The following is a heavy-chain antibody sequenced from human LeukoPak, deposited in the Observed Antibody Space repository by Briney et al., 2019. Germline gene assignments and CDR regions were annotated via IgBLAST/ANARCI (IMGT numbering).Heavy chain of an antibody. CDR3: AKDLGSSWYGPFDC. CDR2: ISSSSSYI. Sequence: GGSLRLSCAASRFTFSTYWMHWARQAPGKGLVWVSSISSSSSYIYYADSVKGRFTISRDNSKNTLYLQMNSLRAEDTAVYYCAKDLGSSWYGPFDCWGQGTLVTVSS. D-gene: IGHD6-13*01. V-gene: IGHV3-21*04. CDR1: RFTFSTYW. J-gene: IGHJ4*02.